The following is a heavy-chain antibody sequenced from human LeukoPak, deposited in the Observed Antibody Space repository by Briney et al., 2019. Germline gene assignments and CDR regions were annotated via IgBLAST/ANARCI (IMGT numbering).Heavy chain of an antibody. CDR1: GGSISSSSYY. CDR3: ARRREAGQQLWFPYYYYYMDV. J-gene: IGHJ6*03. D-gene: IGHD5-18*01. CDR2: IYYSGST. V-gene: IGHV4-39*01. Sequence: SETLSLTCTVSGGSISSSSYYWGWIRQPPGKGLEWIGSIYYSGSTYYNPSLKSRVTISVDTSKNQFSLKLSSVTAADTAVYYCARRREAGQQLWFPYYYYYMDVWGKGTTVTISS.